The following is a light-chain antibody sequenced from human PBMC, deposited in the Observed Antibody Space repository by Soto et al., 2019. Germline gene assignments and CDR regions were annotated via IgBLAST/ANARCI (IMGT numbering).Light chain of an antibody. J-gene: IGLJ3*02. Sequence: QSALTQPASVSGSPGQSINISCTGTSSDVGGYNYVSWYQQHPGKALKFMIYEVSNRPSGVSNRFSGSKSGNTASLTISGLQAEDEADYYCSSYTSSSTPWVFGGGTKLTVL. V-gene: IGLV2-14*01. CDR2: EVS. CDR1: SSDVGGYNY. CDR3: SSYTSSSTPWV.